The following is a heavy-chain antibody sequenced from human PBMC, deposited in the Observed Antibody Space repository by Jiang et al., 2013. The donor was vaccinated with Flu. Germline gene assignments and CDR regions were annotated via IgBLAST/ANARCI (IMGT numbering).Heavy chain of an antibody. V-gene: IGHV4-59*01. Sequence: GLVKPSETLSLTCTVSGGSISGSYWSWIRQPPGKGLEWIGYVYYSGSTYYNPSLKSPVTISVDTSRNQFSLKVISVTAADTAVYYCARGGWSLDVWGRGTLVTVSS. J-gene: IGHJ2*01. CDR1: GGSISGSY. CDR3: ARGGWSLDV. D-gene: IGHD6-19*01. CDR2: VYYSGST.